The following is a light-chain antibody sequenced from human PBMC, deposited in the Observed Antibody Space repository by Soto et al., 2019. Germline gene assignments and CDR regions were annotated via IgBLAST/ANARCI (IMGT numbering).Light chain of an antibody. Sequence: QSALTQPRSVSGSPGQSVTISCTGTSSDVGGYNYVSWYQQHPGKAPKLMIYDVSERPSGVPDRFSGSKSGNTASLTISGLQAEDEADYYCCSYAGSYTFPYVFGTGTKLTVL. J-gene: IGLJ1*01. CDR2: DVS. V-gene: IGLV2-11*01. CDR1: SSDVGGYNY. CDR3: CSYAGSYTFPYV.